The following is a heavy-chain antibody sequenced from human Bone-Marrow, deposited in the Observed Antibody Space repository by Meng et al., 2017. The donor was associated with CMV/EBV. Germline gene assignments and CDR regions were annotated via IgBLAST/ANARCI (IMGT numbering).Heavy chain of an antibody. CDR1: GYTFTSYD. D-gene: IGHD5-12*01. J-gene: IGHJ4*02. CDR3: ARGFRDIVATIGVSGNRHPYYFDY. Sequence: ASVKVSCKASGYTFTSYDINWVRQATGQGLEWMGWMNPNSGNTGYAQKFQGRVTITRNTSISTAYMELSSLRSEDTAVYYCARGFRDIVATIGVSGNRHPYYFDYWGQGTRVTGSS. V-gene: IGHV1-8*03. CDR2: MNPNSGNT.